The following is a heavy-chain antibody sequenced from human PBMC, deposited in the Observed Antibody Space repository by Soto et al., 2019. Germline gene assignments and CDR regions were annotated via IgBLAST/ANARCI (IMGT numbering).Heavy chain of an antibody. D-gene: IGHD6-13*01. CDR3: ARIVSSSWLLYFDL. CDR2: IYKTGIT. V-gene: IGHV4-39*01. J-gene: IGHJ4*02. CDR1: GVSISSKDYY. Sequence: QLQLQESGPGLVKPSETLSLSCTVSGVSISSKDYYWGWIRQPPGKGLEWIATIYKTGITYYNPSLKSRVTMSVDTSNNQFSLKLSSVTAADTAVFYCARIVSSSWLLYFDLWGQGTLVTVSS.